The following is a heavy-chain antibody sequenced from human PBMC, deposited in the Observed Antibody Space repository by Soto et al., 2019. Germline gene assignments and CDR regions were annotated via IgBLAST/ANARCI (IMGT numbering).Heavy chain of an antibody. V-gene: IGHV4-34*01. Sequence: XATLSLTCAVYGGSFSGCYWSWIRQPPGKGLEWIGEINHSGSTNYNPSLKSRVTISVDTSKNQFSLKLSSVTAADTAVYYCARTNHFYYYYGMDVWGQGTTVTVSS. CDR1: GGSFSGCY. CDR2: INHSGST. J-gene: IGHJ6*02. D-gene: IGHD2-8*01. CDR3: ARTNHFYYYYGMDV.